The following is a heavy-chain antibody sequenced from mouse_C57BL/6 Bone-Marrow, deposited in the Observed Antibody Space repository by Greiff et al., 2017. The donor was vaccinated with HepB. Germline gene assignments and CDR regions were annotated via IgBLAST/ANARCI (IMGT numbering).Heavy chain of an antibody. CDR2: ISDDGSN. D-gene: IGHD1-1*01. Sequence: EVKLMESGPGLVKPSQSLSLTCSVTGYSIPSGYYWNWIRQFPGNKLEWMGYISDDGSNNYNPSLKNRISITRDTATNQFLLKLNSVTTEDTATYYCARGPSPSYYGSSYWYFDVWGTGTTVTVSS. CDR3: ARGPSPSYYGSSYWYFDV. V-gene: IGHV3-6*01. J-gene: IGHJ1*03. CDR1: GYSIPSGYY.